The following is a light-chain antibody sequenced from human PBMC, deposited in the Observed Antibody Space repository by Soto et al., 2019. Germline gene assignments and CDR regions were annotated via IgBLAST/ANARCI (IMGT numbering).Light chain of an antibody. V-gene: IGLV2-14*01. CDR3: SSYTSRSTRV. CDR1: SSDVGGYHF. J-gene: IGLJ1*01. Sequence: QSALTQPASVSGSPGQSITISCTGTSSDVGGYHFVSWYQQHPGQAPKLMIYEVTYRPSGVSNRFSGSKSGSTASLTISGVRAEDEADYYCSSYTSRSTRVFGTGTKVTVL. CDR2: EVT.